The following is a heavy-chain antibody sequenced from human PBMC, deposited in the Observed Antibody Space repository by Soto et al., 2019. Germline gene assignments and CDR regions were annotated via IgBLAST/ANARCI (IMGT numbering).Heavy chain of an antibody. CDR1: GYTFTSYG. CDR2: INAGNGNT. V-gene: IGHV1-3*01. D-gene: IGHD3-16*01. Sequence: EASVKVSCKASGYTFTSYGIHWVRQAPGQRLEWTGWINAGNGNTKYSEKFQGRVTITRDTSLSIGYMELTTLRSDDTAFFYCAREVGGGRQYYFDSWGLGTLVTVSS. CDR3: AREVGGGRQYYFDS. J-gene: IGHJ4*02.